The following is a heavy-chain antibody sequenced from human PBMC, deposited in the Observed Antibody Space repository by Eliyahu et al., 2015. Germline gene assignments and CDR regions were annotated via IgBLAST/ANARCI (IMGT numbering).Heavy chain of an antibody. Sequence: QVQLQESGPGLVKPSETLSLTCTVSGGSISSYYWSWIRQPPGEGPGWVGDIYFSGGTNYNPSLKSRVTISVDTSKNQFSLKLSSVTAADTAVYYCARQSRGDIAAELDYWGQGTLVTVSS. CDR2: IYFSGGT. D-gene: IGHD6-25*01. V-gene: IGHV4-59*08. CDR3: ARQSRGDIAAELDY. CDR1: GGSISSYY. J-gene: IGHJ4*02.